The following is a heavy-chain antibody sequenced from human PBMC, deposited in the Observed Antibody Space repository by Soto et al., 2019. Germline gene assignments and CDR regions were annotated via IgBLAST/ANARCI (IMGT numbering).Heavy chain of an antibody. D-gene: IGHD3-16*01. CDR1: GGSISSGGYS. CDR2: IYHSGST. CDR3: ARGPGIMAKIDY. Sequence: SETLSLTCAVSGGSISSGGYSWSWIRQPPGKGLEWIGYIYHSGSTYYNPSLKSRVTISVDTSKNQFSLKLSSVTAADTAVYYCARGPGIMAKIDYWGQGTLVTVSS. V-gene: IGHV4-30-2*01. J-gene: IGHJ4*02.